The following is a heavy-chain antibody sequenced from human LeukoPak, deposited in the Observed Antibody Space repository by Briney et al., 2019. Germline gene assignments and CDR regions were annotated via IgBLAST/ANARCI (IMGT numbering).Heavy chain of an antibody. CDR2: INSDGSST. CDR1: GLTFNDYW. J-gene: IGHJ3*02. Sequence: GGSLRLSCAASGLTFNDYWMHWARQAPGKGLVWFSRINSDGSSTSYADSVQGRFTISRDNAKKTLYLQMNSLRVEDTAVYYCARESYYSGSSGIWGQGTMVGVSS. V-gene: IGHV3-74*01. D-gene: IGHD3-22*01. CDR3: ARESYYSGSSGI.